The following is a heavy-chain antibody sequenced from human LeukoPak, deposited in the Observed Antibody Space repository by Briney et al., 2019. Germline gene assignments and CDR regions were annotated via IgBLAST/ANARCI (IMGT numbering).Heavy chain of an antibody. J-gene: IGHJ4*02. Sequence: PSETLSLTCAVYGGSFSGYYWSWIRQPPGKGLEWIGEINHSGSTNYNPSLKSRVTISVDTSKNQFSLKLSSVTAADTAVYYCARVSIAVAYAFDYWGQGTLVTVSS. D-gene: IGHD6-19*01. CDR3: ARVSIAVAYAFDY. CDR2: INHSGST. CDR1: GGSFSGYY. V-gene: IGHV4-34*01.